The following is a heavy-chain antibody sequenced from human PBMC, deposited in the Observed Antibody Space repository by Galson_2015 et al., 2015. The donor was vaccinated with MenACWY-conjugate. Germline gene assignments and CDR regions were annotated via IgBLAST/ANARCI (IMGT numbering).Heavy chain of an antibody. J-gene: IGHJ4*02. Sequence: SLRLSCAGSGFTFSNHWMYWVRQAPGKGLEWVANMNQDGSKKYYVDSVKGRFTISRDNVKNSLYLQMNSLRVEDTAIYYFARDRVYGALDYWGQGTPVTVSS. D-gene: IGHD5/OR15-5a*01. V-gene: IGHV3-7*03. CDR2: MNQDGSKK. CDR3: ARDRVYGALDY. CDR1: GFTFSNHW.